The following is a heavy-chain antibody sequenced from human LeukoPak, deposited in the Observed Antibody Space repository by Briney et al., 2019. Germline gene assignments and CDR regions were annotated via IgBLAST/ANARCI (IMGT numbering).Heavy chain of an antibody. Sequence: GRSLRLSCAASGFTFSSYGMHWVRQAPGKGLEWVAVIWYDGSNKYYADSVKGRFTISRDNSKNTLYLQMNSPRAEDTAVYYCARDRPVYDSSGYYYRDLDYWGQGTLVTVSS. V-gene: IGHV3-33*01. J-gene: IGHJ4*02. CDR3: ARDRPVYDSSGYYYRDLDY. CDR1: GFTFSSYG. D-gene: IGHD3-22*01. CDR2: IWYDGSNK.